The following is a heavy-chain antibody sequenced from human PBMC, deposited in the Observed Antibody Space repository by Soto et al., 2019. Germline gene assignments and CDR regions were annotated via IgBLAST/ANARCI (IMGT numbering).Heavy chain of an antibody. CDR1: GGSISSGDYY. CDR2: IFYSGST. D-gene: IGHD5-12*01. Sequence: SATLSLTCTVSGGSISSGDYYWSWIRQPPGKGLEWIGYIFYSGSTYYNPSLKSRVTISVDTSKNQFSLKLSSVTAADTGVYYCARYGGYEGLRFDPWGQGTLVTVSS. CDR3: ARYGGYEGLRFDP. V-gene: IGHV4-30-4*01. J-gene: IGHJ5*02.